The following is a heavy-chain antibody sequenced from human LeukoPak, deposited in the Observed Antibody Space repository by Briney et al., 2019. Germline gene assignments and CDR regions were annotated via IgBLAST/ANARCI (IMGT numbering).Heavy chain of an antibody. V-gene: IGHV3-23*01. CDR1: GFTFSSYA. D-gene: IGHD1-1*01. CDR2: ISGSGGST. Sequence: PGGSLRLSCAASGFTFSSYAMSWVRQAPGKGLEWVSAISGSGGSTYYADSVKGRFTISRDNSKNTLYLQMNSLRAEDTAVYYCAKTLGVGTDYYYYGMDVWGQGTTVTVS. CDR3: AKTLGVGTDYYYYGMDV. J-gene: IGHJ6*02.